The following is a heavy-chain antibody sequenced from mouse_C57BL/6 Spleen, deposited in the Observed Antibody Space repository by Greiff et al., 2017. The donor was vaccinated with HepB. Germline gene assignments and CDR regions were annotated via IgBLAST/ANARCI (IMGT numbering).Heavy chain of an antibody. CDR3: ARANLLWAFDY. J-gene: IGHJ2*01. D-gene: IGHD2-1*01. V-gene: IGHV5-4*01. CDR2: ISDGGSYT. CDR1: GFTFSSYA. Sequence: EVQGVESGGGLVKPGGSLKLSCAASGFTFSSYAMSWVRQTPEKRLEWVATISDGGSYTYYPDNVKGRFTISRDNAKNNLYLQMSHLKSEDTAMYYCARANLLWAFDYWGQGTTLTVSS.